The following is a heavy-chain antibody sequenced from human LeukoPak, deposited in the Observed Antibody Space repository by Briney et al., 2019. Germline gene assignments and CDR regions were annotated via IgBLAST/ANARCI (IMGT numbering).Heavy chain of an antibody. CDR2: IRNKANSYTT. Sequence: PGGSLRLSCAASGFTFSDHYMDWVRQAPGKGLEWVGRIRNKANSYTTEYAASVKGRFTISRDDSKNSLYLQMNSLKCEDTAVYYCARELDSGSYYLGYFDYWGQGTLVTVSS. J-gene: IGHJ4*02. V-gene: IGHV3-72*01. D-gene: IGHD1-26*01. CDR3: ARELDSGSYYLGYFDY. CDR1: GFTFSDHY.